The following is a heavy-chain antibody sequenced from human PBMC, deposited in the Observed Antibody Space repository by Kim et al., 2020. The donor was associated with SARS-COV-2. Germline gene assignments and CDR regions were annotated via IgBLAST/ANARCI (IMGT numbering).Heavy chain of an antibody. J-gene: IGHJ5*02. CDR3: ARVPIIVVGLGVNWFDP. Sequence: GESLKISCKGSGYSFTSYWISWVRQMPGKGLEWMGRIDPSDSYTNYSPSFQGHVTISADKSISTAYLQWSSLKASDTAMYYCARVPIIVVGLGVNWFDPWGQGTLVTVSS. V-gene: IGHV5-10-1*01. CDR1: GYSFTSYW. CDR2: IDPSDSYT. D-gene: IGHD2-15*01.